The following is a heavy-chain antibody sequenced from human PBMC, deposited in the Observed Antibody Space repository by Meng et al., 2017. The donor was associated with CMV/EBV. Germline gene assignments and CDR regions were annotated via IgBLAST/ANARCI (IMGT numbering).Heavy chain of an antibody. CDR1: GGSFSRYY. J-gene: IGHJ4*02. V-gene: IGHV4-34*01. D-gene: IGHD3-3*01. CDR2: INHSGST. Sequence: CAFYGGSFSRYYWSWIRQPPGKGLEWIGEINHSGSTNYNPSLKSRVTISVDTSKNQFSLKLSSVTAADTAVYYCARDNDFWSGSIDYWGQGTLVTVSS. CDR3: ARDNDFWSGSIDY.